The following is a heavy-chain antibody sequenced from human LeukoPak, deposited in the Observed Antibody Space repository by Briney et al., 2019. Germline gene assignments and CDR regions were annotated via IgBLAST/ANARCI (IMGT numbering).Heavy chain of an antibody. CDR2: ISYDGSNK. CDR1: GFTFSSYA. Sequence: GGSLRLSCAASGFTFSSYAMHWVRQASGKGPEWVAVISYDGSNKYYADSVKGRFTISRDNSKNTLYLQMNSLRAEDTAVYYCAREYESDIVVVPAAITFTDWGQGTLVTVSS. V-gene: IGHV3-30-3*01. J-gene: IGHJ4*02. CDR3: AREYESDIVVVPAAITFTD. D-gene: IGHD2-2*01.